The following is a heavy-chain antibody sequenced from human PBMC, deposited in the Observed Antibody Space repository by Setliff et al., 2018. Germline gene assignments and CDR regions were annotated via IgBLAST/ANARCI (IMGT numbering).Heavy chain of an antibody. V-gene: IGHV5-51*01. Sequence: PGESLKISCKASGYIFTNYWIGWVRQMPGKGLEWMGVIYPGDSDTRYSPSFQGQVTISADKSINTAYLQWTSLKASDTAMYYCATVATITANYDYWGQGTLVTVSS. CDR2: IYPGDSDT. D-gene: IGHD5-12*01. CDR3: ATVATITANYDY. CDR1: GYIFTNYW. J-gene: IGHJ4*02.